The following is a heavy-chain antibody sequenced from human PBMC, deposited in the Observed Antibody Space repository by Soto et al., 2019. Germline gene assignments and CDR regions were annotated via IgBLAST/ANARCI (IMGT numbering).Heavy chain of an antibody. Sequence: GGSLRLSCAASGFSVSSNYMSWVRQAPGKGLEWVSVTNSGGSTDCADSVKGRFTISRDNSKNTLYLQMNSLRAEDTAVYYCARDPLAWGQGTRVTVSS. J-gene: IGHJ5*02. CDR3: ARDPLA. CDR2: TNSGGST. CDR1: GFSVSSNY. V-gene: IGHV3-66*01.